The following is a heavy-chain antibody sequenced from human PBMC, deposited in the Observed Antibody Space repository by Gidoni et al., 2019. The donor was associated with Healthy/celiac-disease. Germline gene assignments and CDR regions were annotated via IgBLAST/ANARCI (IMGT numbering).Heavy chain of an antibody. Sequence: QLQLQESGPGLVKPSETLSLTCTVSGGSISSSSYYWGWIRQPPGKGLEWIGSIYYSGSTYYNPSLKSRVTISVDTSKNQFSLKLSSVTAADTAVYYCARLEQWLVYWYFDLWGRGTLVTVSS. J-gene: IGHJ2*01. CDR3: ARLEQWLVYWYFDL. V-gene: IGHV4-39*01. CDR1: GGSISSSSYY. D-gene: IGHD6-19*01. CDR2: IYYSGST.